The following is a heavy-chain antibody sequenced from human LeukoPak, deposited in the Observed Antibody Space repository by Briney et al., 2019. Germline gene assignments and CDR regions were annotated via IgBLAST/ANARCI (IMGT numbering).Heavy chain of an antibody. V-gene: IGHV3-74*01. CDR1: GFTFSSYW. CDR2: INSDGSST. J-gene: IGHJ5*02. Sequence: GGSLRLSCAASGFTFSSYWMHWVRQAPGKGLVWVSRINSDGSSTSYADSVKGRFTISRDNAKNTLYLQMNSLRAEDTAVYYCARGPIRNYYDSSGYYYANWFDPWGQETLVTVSS. CDR3: ARGPIRNYYDSSGYYYANWFDP. D-gene: IGHD3-22*01.